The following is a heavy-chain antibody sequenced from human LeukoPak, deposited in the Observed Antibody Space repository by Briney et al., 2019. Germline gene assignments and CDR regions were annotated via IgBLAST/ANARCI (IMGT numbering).Heavy chain of an antibody. Sequence: GGSLRLSCAASGFTFSSYSMNWVRQAPGKGLEWVSFISSSSSTIYYADSVKGRFTISRDNAKNSLYLQMNSLRAEDTAVYYCARDRGGSYSAIDYWGQGTLVTVCS. J-gene: IGHJ4*02. CDR1: GFTFSSYS. CDR3: ARDRGGSYSAIDY. CDR2: ISSSSSTI. D-gene: IGHD1-26*01. V-gene: IGHV3-48*04.